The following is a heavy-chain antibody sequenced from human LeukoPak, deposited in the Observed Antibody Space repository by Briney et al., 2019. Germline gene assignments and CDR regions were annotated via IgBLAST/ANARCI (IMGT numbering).Heavy chain of an antibody. V-gene: IGHV1-18*01. Sequence: ASVKVSCKASGYTFTSYGISWVRQAPGQGLEWMGWISAYNGNTNYAQKLQGRVTMTTDTPTSTAYMELRSLRSDDTAVYYCARVPDALGYCSGGSCGEDYWGQGTLVTVSS. D-gene: IGHD2-15*01. J-gene: IGHJ4*02. CDR3: ARVPDALGYCSGGSCGEDY. CDR1: GYTFTSYG. CDR2: ISAYNGNT.